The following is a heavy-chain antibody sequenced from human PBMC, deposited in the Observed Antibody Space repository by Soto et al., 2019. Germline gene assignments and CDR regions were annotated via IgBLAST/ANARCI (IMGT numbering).Heavy chain of an antibody. J-gene: IGHJ4*02. Sequence: QVQLVQSGAEVKKPGSSVKVSCKASGGTFSSYTISWVRQAPGQGLEWMGRIIPILGIANYAQKFQGRVTSTADKSTGTAYMERSSLRSEDTAVYYCARGVLVGATTRDTDYWGQGTLVTVSS. D-gene: IGHD1-26*01. CDR2: IIPILGIA. V-gene: IGHV1-69*02. CDR3: ARGVLVGATTRDTDY. CDR1: GGTFSSYT.